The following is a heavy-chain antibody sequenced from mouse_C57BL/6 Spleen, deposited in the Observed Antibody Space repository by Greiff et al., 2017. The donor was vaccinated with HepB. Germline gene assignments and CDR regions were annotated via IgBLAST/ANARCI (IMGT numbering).Heavy chain of an antibody. V-gene: IGHV4-1*01. CDR3: ALYGSSYVRYFDV. D-gene: IGHD1-1*01. J-gene: IGHJ1*03. CDR1: GIDFSRYW. CDR2: INPDSSTI. Sequence: AASGIDFSRYWMSWVRRAPGKGLEWIGEINPDSSTINYAPSLKDKFIISRDNAKNTLYLQMSKVRSEDTALYYCALYGSSYVRYFDVWGTGTTVTVSS.